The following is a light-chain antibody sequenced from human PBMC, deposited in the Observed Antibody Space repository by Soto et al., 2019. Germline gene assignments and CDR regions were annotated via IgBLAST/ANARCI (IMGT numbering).Light chain of an antibody. Sequence: DIQMTQSPSSLSASVGDRVTITCRASQGISNYLAWYQQKPGKVPKLLIYAASTLQSGVPSRFSGSGYGTDFTLTISSLQPEDVATYYCQKYNSAPRTVGQGTKVEIK. CDR2: AAS. J-gene: IGKJ1*01. CDR1: QGISNY. CDR3: QKYNSAPRT. V-gene: IGKV1-27*01.